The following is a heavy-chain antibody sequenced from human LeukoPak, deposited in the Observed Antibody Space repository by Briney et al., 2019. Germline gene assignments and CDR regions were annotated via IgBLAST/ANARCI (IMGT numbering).Heavy chain of an antibody. J-gene: IGHJ3*02. CDR1: GGSISSYY. CDR3: ARSSGIAAADDAFDI. Sequence: SQTLSLTCTVSGGSISSYYWSWIRQPPGEGLEWIGYIYYSGSTNYNPSLKSRVTISVDTSKNQFSLKLSSVTAADTAVYYCARSSGIAAADDAFDIWGQGTMVTVSS. V-gene: IGHV4-59*01. CDR2: IYYSGST. D-gene: IGHD6-13*01.